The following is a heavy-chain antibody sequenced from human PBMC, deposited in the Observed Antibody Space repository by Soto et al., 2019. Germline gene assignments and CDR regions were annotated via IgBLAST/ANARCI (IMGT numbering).Heavy chain of an antibody. CDR3: ARDTSKGGTYGMDV. CDR1: GGSISSYY. D-gene: IGHD3-16*01. J-gene: IGHJ6*02. Sequence: SETLSLTCTVSGGSISSYYWSWIRQPPGKGLEWIGYIYYSGSTNYNPSLKSRVTISVDTSKNQFSLKLSSVTAADTAVYYCARDTSKGGTYGMDVWGQGTTVTVSS. CDR2: IYYSGST. V-gene: IGHV4-59*01.